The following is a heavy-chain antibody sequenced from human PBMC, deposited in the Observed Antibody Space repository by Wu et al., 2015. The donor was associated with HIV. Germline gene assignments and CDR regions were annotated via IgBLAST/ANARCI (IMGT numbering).Heavy chain of an antibody. J-gene: IGHJ3*02. Sequence: QVQLLQSGAEMKKPGSSVKVSCKASGGTFSSYAISWVRQAPGQGLEWMGGIIPIFGTANYAQKFQGRVTITTDESTSTAYMELSSLRSEDTAVYYCASPYYGSGSYSPSFDIWGQGTMVTVSS. D-gene: IGHD3-10*01. CDR1: GGTFSSYA. CDR3: ASPYYGSGSYSPSFDI. V-gene: IGHV1-69*05. CDR2: IIPIFGTA.